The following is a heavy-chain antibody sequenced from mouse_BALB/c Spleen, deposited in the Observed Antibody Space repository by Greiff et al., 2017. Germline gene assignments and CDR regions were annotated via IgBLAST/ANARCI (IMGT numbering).Heavy chain of an antibody. V-gene: IGHV1S29*02. CDR2: IYPYNGGT. Sequence: EVQLQQSGPELVKPGASVKISCKASGYTFTDYNMHWVKQSHGKSLEWIGYIYPYNGGTGYNQKFKSKATLTVDNSSSTAYMELRSLTSEDSAVYYCARDLYYDYDQEFAYWGQGTLVTVSA. J-gene: IGHJ3*01. CDR3: ARDLYYDYDQEFAY. CDR1: GYTFTDYN. D-gene: IGHD2-4*01.